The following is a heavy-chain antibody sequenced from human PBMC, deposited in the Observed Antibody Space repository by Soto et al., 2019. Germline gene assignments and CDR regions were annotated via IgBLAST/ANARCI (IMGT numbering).Heavy chain of an antibody. J-gene: IGHJ6*02. D-gene: IGHD2-8*01. CDR3: ASDRVMRGNSYYYGMDV. CDR2: IIRILGTT. V-gene: IGHV1-69*12. CDR1: GGSFSSNA. Sequence: QVQLVQSGAEVKKPSSSVNVSCKASGGSFSSNAISWVRQAPGQGLEWMGVIIRILGTTTYAQKFQGRVTITADESTTTAYMALSSLRSDDTAVFFFASDRVMRGNSYYYGMDVWGQGTTVTVSS.